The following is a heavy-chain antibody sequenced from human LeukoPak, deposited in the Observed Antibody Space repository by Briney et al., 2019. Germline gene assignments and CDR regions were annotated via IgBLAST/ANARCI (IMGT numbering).Heavy chain of an antibody. Sequence: GGSLRLSCAASGFTFTYAWMTWVRPAPGKGLEGVGRIKSNPDGGTADYAAPVKGRFTISRDDSRNTLYLQMNNLEIDDTAVYFCSTAVNGSYFDWGQGTLVIVSS. V-gene: IGHV3-15*01. CDR2: IKSNPDGGTA. CDR3: STAVNGSYFD. J-gene: IGHJ1*01. CDR1: GFTFTYAW. D-gene: IGHD1-26*01.